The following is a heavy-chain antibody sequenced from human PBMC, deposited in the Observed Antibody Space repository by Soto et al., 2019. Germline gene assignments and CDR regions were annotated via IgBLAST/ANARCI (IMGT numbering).Heavy chain of an antibody. Sequence: GGSLRLSCAASGFTFSSYAMHWVRQAPGKGLEWVAVISYDGSNKYYADSVKGRFTISRDNSKNTLYLQMNSLRAEDTAVYYCARDLHRTQDYRGQGTLVTVSS. CDR2: ISYDGSNK. J-gene: IGHJ4*02. CDR1: GFTFSSYA. CDR3: ARDLHRTQDY. V-gene: IGHV3-30-3*01. D-gene: IGHD1-7*01.